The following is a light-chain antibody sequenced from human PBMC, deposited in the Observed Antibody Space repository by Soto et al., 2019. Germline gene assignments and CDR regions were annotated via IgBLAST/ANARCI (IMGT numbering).Light chain of an antibody. V-gene: IGKV1-8*01. Sequence: ILMTQSPSTLSSSTGDRVTITCRASQSISSYLAWYQQKPGQAPKLLIYAASTLQSGVPSRFSGSGSGTDFTLTISCLQAEDFANYYCQQYYSYPRAFGPGTKVEIK. CDR2: AAS. J-gene: IGKJ3*01. CDR1: QSISSY. CDR3: QQYYSYPRA.